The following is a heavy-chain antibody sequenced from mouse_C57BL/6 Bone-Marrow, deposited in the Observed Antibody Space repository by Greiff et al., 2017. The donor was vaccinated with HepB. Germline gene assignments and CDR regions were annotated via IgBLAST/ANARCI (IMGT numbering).Heavy chain of an antibody. J-gene: IGHJ3*01. V-gene: IGHV1-81*01. CDR2: IYPRSGNT. CDR3: ARDYYYGSSYVWFAY. D-gene: IGHD1-1*01. CDR1: GYTFTSYG. Sequence: QVHVKQSGAELARPGASVKLSCKASGYTFTSYGISWVKQRTGQGLEWIGEIYPRSGNTYYNEKFKGKATLTADKSSSTAYMELSSLTSEDSAVYFCARDYYYGSSYVWFAYWGQGTLVTVSA.